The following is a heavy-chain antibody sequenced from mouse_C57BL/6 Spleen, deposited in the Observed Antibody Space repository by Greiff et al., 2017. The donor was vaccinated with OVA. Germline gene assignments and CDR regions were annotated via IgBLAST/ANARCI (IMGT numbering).Heavy chain of an antibody. Sequence: VQLQQSGAELVRPGASVKLSCKASGYTFTDYYINWVKQRPGQGLEWIARIYPGSGNTYYNEKFKGKATLTAEKSSSTAYMQLSSLTSEDSAVYAGARAIYYYGSSYGAMDYWGQGTSVTVSS. V-gene: IGHV1-76*01. J-gene: IGHJ4*01. CDR1: GYTFTDYY. CDR2: IYPGSGNT. CDR3: ARAIYYYGSSYGAMDY. D-gene: IGHD1-1*01.